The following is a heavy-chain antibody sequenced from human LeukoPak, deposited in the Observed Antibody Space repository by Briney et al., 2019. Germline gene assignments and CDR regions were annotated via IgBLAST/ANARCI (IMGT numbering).Heavy chain of an antibody. CDR1: GFTFRTYG. CDR3: ARDAYFDWLLKRGLYYFDY. J-gene: IGHJ4*02. CDR2: ISYDGSNK. V-gene: IGHV3-30*03. D-gene: IGHD3-9*01. Sequence: GGSLRLSCTVSGFTFRTYGMSWVRQAPGKGLEWVAVISYDGSNKYYADSVKGRFTISRDNSKNTLYLQMNSLRAEDTAVYYCARDAYFDWLLKRGLYYFDYWGQGTLVTVSS.